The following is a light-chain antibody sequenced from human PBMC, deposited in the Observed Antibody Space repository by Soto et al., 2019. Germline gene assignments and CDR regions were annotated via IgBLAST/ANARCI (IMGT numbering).Light chain of an antibody. CDR3: QQYYSYPRVT. J-gene: IGKJ1*01. V-gene: IGKV1-5*01. CDR2: DAS. CDR1: QSISSW. Sequence: DIQMTQYPSTLSATVGDRVTITCRASQSISSWLAWYQQKPGKAPKLLIYDASRLESGVPSRFSGSGSGTEFTLTISSLQPDDFATYYCQQYYSYPRVTFAQGAKVDIK.